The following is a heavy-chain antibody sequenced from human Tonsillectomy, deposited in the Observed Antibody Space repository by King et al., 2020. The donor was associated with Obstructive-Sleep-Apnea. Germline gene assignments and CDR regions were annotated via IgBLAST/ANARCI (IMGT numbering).Heavy chain of an antibody. CDR2: IRYAGNNK. Sequence: HVQLVESGGGVVQPGGSLRLSCAASGFTFSNYGIHWVRQAPGKGLEWVTFIRYAGNNKYYADSVKGRFTISRDNSKNTLYLQMNSLRAEDTAIYYCAKDRCSSTNCYSYGMDVWGQGTTVTVSS. J-gene: IGHJ6*02. CDR1: GFTFSNYG. V-gene: IGHV3-30*02. CDR3: AKDRCSSTNCYSYGMDV. D-gene: IGHD2-2*01.